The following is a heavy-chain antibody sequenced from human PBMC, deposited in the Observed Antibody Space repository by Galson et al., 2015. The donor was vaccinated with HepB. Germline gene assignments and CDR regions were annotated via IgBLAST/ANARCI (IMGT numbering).Heavy chain of an antibody. Sequence: SVKVSCKASGYTFTSYGISWVRQAPGQGLEWMGWISAYNGNTNYAQKLQGRVTMTTDTSTSTAYMELRSLRSDDTAVYYCASGTYYDSSGYYYGAFDIWGQGTMVTVSS. CDR2: ISAYNGNT. V-gene: IGHV1-18*01. J-gene: IGHJ3*02. CDR3: ASGTYYDSSGYYYGAFDI. CDR1: GYTFTSYG. D-gene: IGHD3-22*01.